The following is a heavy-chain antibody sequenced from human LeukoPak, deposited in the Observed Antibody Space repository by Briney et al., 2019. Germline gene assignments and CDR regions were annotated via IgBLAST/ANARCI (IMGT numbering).Heavy chain of an antibody. CDR2: IYSST. Sequence: GGSLRLSCAASGFAVSDKYMSWVRQAPGKGXXWVSVIYSSTYYADSVKGRFTISRDNSKNTLYLQMNSLRVEDTAVYFCATEKGYTSSWYIDYWGQGTLVTVSS. CDR1: GFAVSDKY. J-gene: IGHJ4*02. D-gene: IGHD6-13*01. V-gene: IGHV3-53*01. CDR3: ATEKGYTSSWYIDY.